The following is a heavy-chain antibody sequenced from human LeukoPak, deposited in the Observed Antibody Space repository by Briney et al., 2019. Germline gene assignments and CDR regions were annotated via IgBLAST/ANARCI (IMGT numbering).Heavy chain of an antibody. V-gene: IGHV1-2*02. J-gene: IGHJ4*02. CDR1: GYTFTGYY. CDR3: ARGRGIAVAGTVWLLGSYFDY. CDR2: INPNSGGT. D-gene: IGHD6-19*01. Sequence: ASVKVSCKASGYTFTGYYMHWVRQAPGQGLEWMGWINPNSGGTNYAQKFQGRVTMTRDTSISTAYMELSRLRSDDTAVYYCARGRGIAVAGTVWLLGSYFDYWGQGTLVTVSS.